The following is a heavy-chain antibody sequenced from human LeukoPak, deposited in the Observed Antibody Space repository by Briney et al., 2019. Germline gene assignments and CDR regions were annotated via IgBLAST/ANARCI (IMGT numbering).Heavy chain of an antibody. CDR3: ATDLRFLEWLRPGYYYGMDV. J-gene: IGHJ6*02. CDR1: GGSFSGYY. CDR2: INHSGST. Sequence: KPSETLSLTCAVYGGSFSGYYWSWIRQPPGKGLEWIGEINHSGSTYYNPSLKSRVTISVDTSKNQFSLKLSSVTAADTAVYYCATDLRFLEWLRPGYYYGMDVWGQGTTVTVSS. D-gene: IGHD3-3*01. V-gene: IGHV4-34*01.